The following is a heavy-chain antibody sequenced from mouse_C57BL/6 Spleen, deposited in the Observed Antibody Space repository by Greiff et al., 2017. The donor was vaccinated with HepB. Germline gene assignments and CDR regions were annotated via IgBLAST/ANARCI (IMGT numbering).Heavy chain of an antibody. CDR2: TSNLAYSI. V-gene: IGHV5-15*01. CDR3: ARQAYDYDDGSWFAY. Sequence: EVKLVESGGGLVQPGGSLKLSCAASGFTFSDYGMAWVRQAPRKGPEWVAFTSNLAYSIYYADTVTGRFTISRENAKNTLYLEMSSLRSEDTAMYYCARQAYDYDDGSWFAYWGQGTLVTVSA. CDR1: GFTFSDYG. D-gene: IGHD2-4*01. J-gene: IGHJ3*01.